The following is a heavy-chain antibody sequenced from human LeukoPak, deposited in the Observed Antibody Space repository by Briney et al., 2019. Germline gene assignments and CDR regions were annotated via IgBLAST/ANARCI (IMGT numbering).Heavy chain of an antibody. Sequence: GGSLRLSCAASGFTFSSYAMNWVRQAPGKGLEWVSAISGSGGSTYYADSVKGRFTISRDNSKNTLYLQMNSLRAEDTAVYYCAKDGDLYYYYYMDVWGKGTTVAISS. CDR3: AKDGDLYYYYYMDV. CDR1: GFTFSSYA. CDR2: ISGSGGST. D-gene: IGHD2-21*02. J-gene: IGHJ6*03. V-gene: IGHV3-23*01.